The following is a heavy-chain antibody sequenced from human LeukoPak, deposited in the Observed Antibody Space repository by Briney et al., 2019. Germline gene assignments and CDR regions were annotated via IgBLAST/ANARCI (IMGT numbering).Heavy chain of an antibody. Sequence: PGGSLRLSCAASGFTFGSYGMHWVRQAPGKGLEWVAFIRYDGSNKYYADSVKGRFTISRDNSKNTLYLQMNSLRAEDTAVYYCAKDSLRERIVGSTTRGVNDYWGQGTLVTVSS. J-gene: IGHJ4*02. D-gene: IGHD1-26*01. CDR1: GFTFGSYG. CDR2: IRYDGSNK. CDR3: AKDSLRERIVGSTTRGVNDY. V-gene: IGHV3-30*02.